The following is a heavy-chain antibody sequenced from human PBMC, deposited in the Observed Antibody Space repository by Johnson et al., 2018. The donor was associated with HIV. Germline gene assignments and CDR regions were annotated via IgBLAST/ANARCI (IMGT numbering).Heavy chain of an antibody. V-gene: IGHV3-53*01. Sequence: VQLVESGGALIQPGGSLRLSCAASGFTISSNYMSCVRQAPGQGLAWVSVIYSGGNTYYADCVKGRFSISRDNSKNTLYLQMNSLGCEDTAVYYCARRRGAGDDALDMWGQGTMVRVSS. CDR3: ARRRGAGDDALDM. CDR1: GFTISSNY. D-gene: IGHD6-19*01. J-gene: IGHJ3*02. CDR2: IYSGGNT.